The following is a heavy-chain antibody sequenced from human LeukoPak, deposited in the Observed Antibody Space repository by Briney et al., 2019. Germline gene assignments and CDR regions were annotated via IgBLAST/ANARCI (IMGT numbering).Heavy chain of an antibody. V-gene: IGHV4-59*08. J-gene: IGHJ3*02. CDR2: IYYSGNT. Sequence: SETLSLTCTVPGGSISSYYWSWIRQPPGKGLEWIGYIYYSGNTNYNPSLKSRVTISVDTSKNQFSLKLSSVTAADTAVYYCARTIVGADDAFDIWGQGTMVTVSS. D-gene: IGHD1-26*01. CDR1: GGSISSYY. CDR3: ARTIVGADDAFDI.